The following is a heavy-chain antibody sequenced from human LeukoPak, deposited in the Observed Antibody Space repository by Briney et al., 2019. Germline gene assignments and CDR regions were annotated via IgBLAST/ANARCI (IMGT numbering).Heavy chain of an antibody. D-gene: IGHD6-6*01. CDR2: ISGSGGST. J-gene: IGHJ6*03. CDR1: GFTFSSYA. Sequence: GGSLRLSCAASGFTFSSYAMSWVRQAPGKGLEWVSAISGSGGSTYYADSAKGRFTISRDNSKNTLYLQMNSLRAEDTAVYYCAKFEDSSSYYYYYYMDVWGKGTTVTVSS. V-gene: IGHV3-23*01. CDR3: AKFEDSSSYYYYYYMDV.